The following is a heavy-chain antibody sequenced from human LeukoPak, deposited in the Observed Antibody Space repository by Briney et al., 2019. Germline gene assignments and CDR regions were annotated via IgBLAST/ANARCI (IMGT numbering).Heavy chain of an antibody. V-gene: IGHV3-74*01. CDR1: GFTFSSYW. CDR2: RSST. D-gene: IGHD3-3*01. CDR3: AKDNFLEWLSVISGAFDI. Sequence: GGSLRLSCAASGFTFSSYWMHWVRHAPGKGLVWVSRRSSTSYADSMKGRFTISRDNAKNTLYLQMNSLRAEDTAVYYCAKDNFLEWLSVISGAFDIWGQGTMVTVSS. J-gene: IGHJ3*02.